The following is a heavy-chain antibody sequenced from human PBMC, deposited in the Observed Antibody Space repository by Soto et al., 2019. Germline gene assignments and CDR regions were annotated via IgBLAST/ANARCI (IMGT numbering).Heavy chain of an antibody. D-gene: IGHD6-13*01. V-gene: IGHV3-23*01. CDR2: ISGSGGST. J-gene: IGHJ6*02. CDR3: AKDTASWEYYYYYGMDV. Sequence: EVQLLESGGGLVQPGGSLRLSCAASGFTFGSYAMSWVRQAPGKGLEWVSAISGSGGSTYYADSVKGRFTISRDNSKNTLYLQMNSLRAEDTAVYYCAKDTASWEYYYYYGMDVWGQGTTVTVSS. CDR1: GFTFGSYA.